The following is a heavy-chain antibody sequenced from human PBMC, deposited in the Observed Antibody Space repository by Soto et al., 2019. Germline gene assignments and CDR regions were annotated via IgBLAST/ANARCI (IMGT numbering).Heavy chain of an antibody. CDR1: GFTFSTYG. CDR2: IWYDGGNQ. J-gene: IGHJ4*02. D-gene: IGHD3-10*01. V-gene: IGHV3-33*01. Sequence: GGSVRLSCAPSGFTFSTYGMHWVRQAPGKGLEWVAVIWYDGGNQYYADSVKGRFTISRDNSKNMLYLQMNSLRAEDTAVYYCARDLGAFNYGSAYFDYWGQGTPVTVSS. CDR3: ARDLGAFNYGSAYFDY.